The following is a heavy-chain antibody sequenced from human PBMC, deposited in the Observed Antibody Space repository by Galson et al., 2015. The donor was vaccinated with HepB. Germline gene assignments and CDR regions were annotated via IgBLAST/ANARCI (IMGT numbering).Heavy chain of an antibody. D-gene: IGHD3-10*01. Sequence: QSGAEVKKPGESLKISCKCSGYSFTSYWIGWVRQMPGKGLVWMGIIYPGDSDTRYSPSFQGQVTISADKSISTAYLQWSSLKASDTAMYYCARLTMVRGVSYGMDVWGQGTTVTVSS. CDR1: GYSFTSYW. CDR2: IYPGDSDT. J-gene: IGHJ6*02. V-gene: IGHV5-51*01. CDR3: ARLTMVRGVSYGMDV.